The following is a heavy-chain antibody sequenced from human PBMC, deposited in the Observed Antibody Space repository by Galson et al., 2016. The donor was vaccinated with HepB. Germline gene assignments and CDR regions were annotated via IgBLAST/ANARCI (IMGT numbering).Heavy chain of an antibody. CDR2: ISFYNGNT. Sequence: SVKVSCKASGNFFTTYGITWVRQAPGQGPEWMGWISFYNGNTHSAENFQGRVTMTRDTSISTAYLELSSLTSEDTGVYFCARGRDYGDNPFDDWGQGTLVAVSS. CDR3: ARGRDYGDNPFDD. J-gene: IGHJ4*02. CDR1: GNFFTTYG. D-gene: IGHD4-17*01. V-gene: IGHV1-18*01.